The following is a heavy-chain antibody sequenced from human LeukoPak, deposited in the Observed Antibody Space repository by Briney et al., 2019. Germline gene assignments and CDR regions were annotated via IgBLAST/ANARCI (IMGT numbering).Heavy chain of an antibody. CDR1: GFTFSSYA. J-gene: IGHJ6*03. CDR2: IRYDGSNK. V-gene: IGHV3-30*02. CDR3: AKAGYCATAGCPDYYYMDV. Sequence: GGSLRLSCAASGFTFSSYAMHWVRQAPGKGLEWVSFIRYDGSNKFYADSVKGRFTISSDTSKNTLYLQMNSLRTEDSAMYYCAKAGYCATAGCPDYYYMDVWGRGTTVTVSS. D-gene: IGHD2-8*01.